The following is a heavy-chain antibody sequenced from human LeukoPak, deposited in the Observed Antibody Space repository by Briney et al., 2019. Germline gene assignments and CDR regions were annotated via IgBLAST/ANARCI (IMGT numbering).Heavy chain of an antibody. D-gene: IGHD4-23*01. J-gene: IGHJ5*02. Sequence: PGGSLRLSCAASGFTVSSDYMSWVRQAPGKGLEWVSVIYSGGSTYYADSVKGRFTISRDNSKNTLYLQINSLRAEDTAVYYCARDAYGGNSFWFDPWGQGTLVTVSS. CDR2: IYSGGST. CDR3: ARDAYGGNSFWFDP. CDR1: GFTVSSDY. V-gene: IGHV3-53*01.